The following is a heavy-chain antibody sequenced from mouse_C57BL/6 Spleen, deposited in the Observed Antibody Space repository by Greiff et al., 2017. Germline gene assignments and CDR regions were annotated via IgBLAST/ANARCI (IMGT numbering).Heavy chain of an antibody. J-gene: IGHJ3*01. Sequence: EVQLVESGGGLVKPGGSLKLSCAASGFTFSDYGMHWVRQAPEKGLEWVAYISSGSSTIYYADTVKGRFTISRDNAKNTLFLQMTSLRSEDTAMYYCARMDYSNYGFAYWGQGTLVTVSA. CDR3: ARMDYSNYGFAY. V-gene: IGHV5-17*01. CDR1: GFTFSDYG. D-gene: IGHD2-5*01. CDR2: ISSGSSTI.